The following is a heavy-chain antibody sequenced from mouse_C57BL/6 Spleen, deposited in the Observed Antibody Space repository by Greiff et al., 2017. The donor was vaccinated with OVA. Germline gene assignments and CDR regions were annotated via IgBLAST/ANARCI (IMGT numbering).Heavy chain of an antibody. J-gene: IGHJ2*01. D-gene: IGHD2-1*01. CDR1: GYAFTNYL. CDR2: INPGSGGT. Sequence: VQLQESGAELVRPGTSVKVSCKASGYAFTNYLIEWVKQRPGQGLERIGVINPGSGGTNYNEKFKGKATLTADKSSSTAYMQLSSLTSEDSAVYFCARSPLYGNYDYWGQGTTLTVSS. CDR3: ARSPLYGNYDY. V-gene: IGHV1-54*01.